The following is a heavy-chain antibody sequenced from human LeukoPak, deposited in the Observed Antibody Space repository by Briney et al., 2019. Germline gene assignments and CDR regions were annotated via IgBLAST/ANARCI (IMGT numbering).Heavy chain of an antibody. CDR2: IFPGDSTT. CDR1: GYTFTTSW. D-gene: IGHD2-2*01. V-gene: IGHV5-51*01. J-gene: IGHJ6*03. CDR3: ARHTGYGSRTNCYSYYYHMDV. Sequence: GESLKISCKASGYTFTTSWIGWGRQVPGQGLEWMGIIFPGDSTTRYSPSVERQVSISADESISSAYLQWSSLKASDTAMYYCARHTGYGSRTNCYSYYYHMDVWGKGTTVTVS.